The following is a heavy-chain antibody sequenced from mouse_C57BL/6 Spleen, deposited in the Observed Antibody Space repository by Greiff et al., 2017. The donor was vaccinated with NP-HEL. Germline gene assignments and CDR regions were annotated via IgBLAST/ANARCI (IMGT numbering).Heavy chain of an antibody. CDR2: IYPGSGST. D-gene: IGHD1-2*01. Sequence: QVHVKQPGAELVKPGASVKMSCKASGYTFTSYWITWVKQRPGQGLEWIGDIYPGSGSTNYNEKFKSKATLTVDTSSSTAYMQLSSLTSEDSAVYYCARSEDRLSDYWGQGTTLTVSS. V-gene: IGHV1-55*01. J-gene: IGHJ2*01. CDR1: GYTFTSYW. CDR3: ARSEDRLSDY.